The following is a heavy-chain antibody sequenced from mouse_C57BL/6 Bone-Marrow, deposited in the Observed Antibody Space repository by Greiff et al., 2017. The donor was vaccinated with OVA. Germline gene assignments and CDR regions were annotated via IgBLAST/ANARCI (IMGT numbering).Heavy chain of an antibody. D-gene: IGHD3-3*01. CDR2: ISNLAYSI. Sequence: EVMLVESGGGLVQPGGSLKLSCAASGFTFRDYGLAWVRQAPRKGPEWVAFISNLAYSIYYADTVTGRFTISRENAKNTLYLEMSSLRSEDTAMYYCARHGAGLDYWGQGTTLTVSS. CDR1: GFTFRDYG. J-gene: IGHJ2*01. V-gene: IGHV5-15*01. CDR3: ARHGAGLDY.